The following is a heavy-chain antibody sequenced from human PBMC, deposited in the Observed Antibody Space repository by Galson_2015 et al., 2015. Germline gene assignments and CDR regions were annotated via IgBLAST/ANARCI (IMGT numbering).Heavy chain of an antibody. D-gene: IGHD4-17*01. CDR1: GFTFSSYG. CDR3: ARDLLTTPPGGGY. V-gene: IGHV3-33*01. Sequence: SLRLSCAASGFTFSSYGMHWVRQAPGKGLEWVAVIWYDGSNKYYADSVKGRFTISRDNSKNALYLQMNSLRAEDTAVYYCARDLLTTPPGGGYWGQGTLVTVSS. CDR2: IWYDGSNK. J-gene: IGHJ4*02.